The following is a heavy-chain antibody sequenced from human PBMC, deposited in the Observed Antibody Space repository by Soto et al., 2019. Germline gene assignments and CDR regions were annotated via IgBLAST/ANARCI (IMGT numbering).Heavy chain of an antibody. D-gene: IGHD1-26*01. CDR2: IYYSGIT. V-gene: IGHV4-61*01. J-gene: IGHJ4*02. CDR3: ARVIVGHSKYFDN. Sequence: SETLSLTCTVSGDSVSSGSYYWNWIRQPPGKGLEWIGYIYYSGITKYNPSHKSRVTISVDTSKNQFSLKLSSVTAADTAVYFCARVIVGHSKYFDNWGQGTLVTVSS. CDR1: GDSVSSGSYY.